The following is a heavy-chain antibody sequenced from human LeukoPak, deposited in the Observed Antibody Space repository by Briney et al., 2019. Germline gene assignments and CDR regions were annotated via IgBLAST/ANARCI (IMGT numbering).Heavy chain of an antibody. CDR3: ARVSGYYDILTGYSDYYYMDV. Sequence: SETLSLTCTVSGGSISSSSYYWGWIRQPPGTGLEWIGSIYYSGSTYYNPSLKSRVTISVDTSKNQFSLKLSSVTAADTAVYYCARVSGYYDILTGYSDYYYMDVWGRGTTVTVSS. D-gene: IGHD3-9*01. V-gene: IGHV4-39*07. CDR2: IYYSGST. CDR1: GGSISSSSYY. J-gene: IGHJ6*03.